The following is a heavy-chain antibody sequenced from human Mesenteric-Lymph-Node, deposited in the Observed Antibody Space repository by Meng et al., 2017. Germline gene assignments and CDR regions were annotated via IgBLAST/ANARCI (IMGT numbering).Heavy chain of an antibody. CDR2: IYYSGST. Sequence: VQRQESGTGLVTPSQTLSLTCTVSGGSISSGDYYWSWIRQPPGKGLELIGHIYYSGSTSYNPSLKSRVTISVDTSNNQFSLKLSSVTAADTAVYYCARVGWRQWSFDLWGRGTLVTVSS. J-gene: IGHJ2*01. CDR3: ARVGWRQWSFDL. D-gene: IGHD5-18*01. CDR1: GGSISSGDYY. V-gene: IGHV4-30-4*01.